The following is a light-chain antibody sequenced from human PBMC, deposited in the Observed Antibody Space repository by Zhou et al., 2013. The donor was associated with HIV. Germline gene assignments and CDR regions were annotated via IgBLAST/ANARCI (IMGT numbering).Light chain of an antibody. CDR2: AAF. J-gene: IGKJ4*01. CDR1: QTIANY. CDR3: QQSYSTPLT. Sequence: DIQMTQSPSSLPASVGDTVTITCRASQTIANYLSWYQWKPGKAPKLLIFAAFNLQSGVPSRFSGSGSGTDFNLTISSLQPEDFATYYCQQSYSTPLTFGGGTKVEIK. V-gene: IGKV1-39*01.